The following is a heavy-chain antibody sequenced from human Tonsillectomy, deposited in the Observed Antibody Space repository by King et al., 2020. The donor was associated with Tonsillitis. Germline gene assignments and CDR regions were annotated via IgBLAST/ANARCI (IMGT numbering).Heavy chain of an antibody. V-gene: IGHV3-11*06. J-gene: IGHJ4*02. CDR3: ARVGGMILVPYFDY. CDR2: ISSSGTYT. Sequence: VQLVESGGGLVKPGGSLRLSCAASGFTFSDYYMSWIRQAPGKGLEWVSYISSSGTYTNYADSVKGRFTISRDNAKNSLFLQMNSLRAEDTAVYYCARVGGMILVPYFDYWGQGTLVTVSS. D-gene: IGHD3-22*01. CDR1: GFTFSDYY.